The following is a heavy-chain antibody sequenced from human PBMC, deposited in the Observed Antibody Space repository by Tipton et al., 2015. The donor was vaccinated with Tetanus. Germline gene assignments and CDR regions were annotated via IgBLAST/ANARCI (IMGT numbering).Heavy chain of an antibody. D-gene: IGHD2-21*01. CDR2: ITHTGDRT. V-gene: IGHV3-23*01. CDR1: GFTFSSYA. J-gene: IGHJ1*01. Sequence: SLRLSCAASGFTFSSYAMSWVRQAPGKGLEWVSIITHTGDRTYYADSVKGRFTISRDNSKNTLSLQMNSLRAEDTAMYYCAKEPGGGGRKHWGQGTLVTVSS. CDR3: AKEPGGGGRKH.